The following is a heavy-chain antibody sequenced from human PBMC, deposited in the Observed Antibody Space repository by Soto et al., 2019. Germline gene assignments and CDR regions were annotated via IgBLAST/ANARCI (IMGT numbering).Heavy chain of an antibody. CDR3: ARAKWFGDLFGDVFDL. Sequence: EVQLLESGGGLVQPGGSLRLSCAASGFTFSSYAMSWVRQAPGKGLEWVSAISGSGGSTYYADSAKGRRTISRDNSKTTMYLQMTSLRAEDTAMYYCARAKWFGDLFGDVFDLWGQGTMVTVSS. D-gene: IGHD3-10*01. CDR1: GFTFSSYA. V-gene: IGHV3-23*01. CDR2: ISGSGGST. J-gene: IGHJ3*01.